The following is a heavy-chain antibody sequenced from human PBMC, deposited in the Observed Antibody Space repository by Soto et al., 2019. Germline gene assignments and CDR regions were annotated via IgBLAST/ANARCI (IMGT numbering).Heavy chain of an antibody. D-gene: IGHD3-22*01. J-gene: IGHJ4*02. V-gene: IGHV4-34*01. CDR2: INHSGST. Sequence: PSETLSLTCAVYGGSFSGYYWSWIRQPPGKGLEWIGEINHSGSTNYNPSLKSRVTISVGTSKNQFSLKLSSVTAADTAVYYCARGGVYYDSSGYYLDYWGQGTLVTVSS. CDR3: ARGGVYYDSSGYYLDY. CDR1: GGSFSGYY.